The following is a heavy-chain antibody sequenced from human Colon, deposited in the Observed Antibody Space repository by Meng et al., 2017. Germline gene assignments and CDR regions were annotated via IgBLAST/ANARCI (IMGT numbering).Heavy chain of an antibody. J-gene: IGHJ5*02. Sequence: GGSLRLSCAASGFTFSDYYMSWIRQAPGKGLEWVSYSSSSGSTIYYADSGKGRFTISRDNAKNSLYLQMNSLRAEDTAVYYCARDQNPPLLWFGELSLNWFDPWGQETLVTVSS. CDR3: ARDQNPPLLWFGELSLNWFDP. D-gene: IGHD3-10*01. CDR1: GFTFSDYY. CDR2: SSSSGSTI. V-gene: IGHV3-11*04.